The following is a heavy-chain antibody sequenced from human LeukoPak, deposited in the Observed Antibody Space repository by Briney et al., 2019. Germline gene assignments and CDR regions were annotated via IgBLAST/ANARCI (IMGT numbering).Heavy chain of an antibody. D-gene: IGHD6-13*01. Sequence: PGGSLRLSCAASGFTFSDFGMHWVRQAPGKGLEWVAFIRSDGGNDYYPDSVKGRFTISRDNSRTTLYLQMHSLRIEDTAVYYCVKGGSSSHNWFDPWGQGILVTVSS. CDR3: VKGGSSSHNWFDP. V-gene: IGHV3-30*02. J-gene: IGHJ5*02. CDR1: GFTFSDFG. CDR2: IRSDGGND.